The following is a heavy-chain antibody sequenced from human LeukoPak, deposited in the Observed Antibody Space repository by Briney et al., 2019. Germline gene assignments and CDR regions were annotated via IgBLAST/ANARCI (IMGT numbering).Heavy chain of an antibody. CDR1: GFTFSTYG. J-gene: IGHJ4*02. CDR3: ARIGSYYSLHFDY. D-gene: IGHD1-26*01. CDR2: ISSSSSTI. V-gene: IGHV3-48*04. Sequence: GGSLRLSCAASGFTFSTYGMNWVRQAPGKGLEWVSYISSSSSTINYADSVRGRFTISRDNAKNSLYLQMNSLRAEDTAMYYCARIGSYYSLHFDYWGQGTLVTVSS.